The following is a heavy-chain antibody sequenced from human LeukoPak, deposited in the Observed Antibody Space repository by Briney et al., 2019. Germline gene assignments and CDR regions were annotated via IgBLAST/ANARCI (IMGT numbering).Heavy chain of an antibody. D-gene: IGHD3-3*01. CDR1: GFTFSDYY. Sequence: GGSLTLSCAASGFTFSDYYLSWIRQAPGKGLEWVSYISSSGSSIYYADSVKGRFTISRDNAKNSLYLQMNSLRAEDTAVYYCARVPILGAREYYGMDVWGQGTTVTVSS. CDR2: ISSSGSSI. V-gene: IGHV3-11*01. J-gene: IGHJ6*02. CDR3: ARVPILGAREYYGMDV.